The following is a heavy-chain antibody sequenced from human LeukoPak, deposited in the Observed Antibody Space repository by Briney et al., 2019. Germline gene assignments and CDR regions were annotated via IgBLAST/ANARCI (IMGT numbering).Heavy chain of an antibody. CDR1: GGSMSRYY. Sequence: KSSETLSLTCAVSGGSMSRYYWSWIRQPPGKGLEWIGNIYYSGSTNYNPSLKSRVTISVDTPKNQFSLKLSSVTAADTAVYYCARLHILGQWLGNFDYWGQGTLVTVSS. CDR2: IYYSGST. V-gene: IGHV4-59*08. D-gene: IGHD6-19*01. CDR3: ARLHILGQWLGNFDY. J-gene: IGHJ4*02.